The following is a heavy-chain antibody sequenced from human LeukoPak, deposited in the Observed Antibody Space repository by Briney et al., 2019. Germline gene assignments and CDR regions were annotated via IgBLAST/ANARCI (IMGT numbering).Heavy chain of an antibody. V-gene: IGHV3-23*01. CDR2: ISGSGGST. D-gene: IGHD1-26*01. CDR3: ARRNSGSYYYFDY. Sequence: GGSLRLSRAASGFTFSSYAMSWVRQAPGEGLEWVSTISGSGGSTYYADSVKGRFTISRDNSKNTLYLQMNSLRAVDTAEYYCARRNSGSYYYFDYCGQGTLVTVSS. J-gene: IGHJ4*02. CDR1: GFTFSSYA.